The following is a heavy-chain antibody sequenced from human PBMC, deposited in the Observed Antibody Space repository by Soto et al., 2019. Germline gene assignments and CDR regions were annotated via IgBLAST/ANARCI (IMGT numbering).Heavy chain of an antibody. V-gene: IGHV3-30*14. CDR3: ARANQLTYYFDD. Sequence: GGSLRLSCAGSGVTFRGYAVHWVRQTPGKGLEWVTVISDDGSKTYYADSVKGRFSVSRDDSTNMVLLQMSSLRSEDTAVYRCARANQLTYYFDDWGPGTPVTVSS. J-gene: IGHJ4*02. CDR1: GVTFRGYA. D-gene: IGHD3-9*01. CDR2: ISDDGSKT.